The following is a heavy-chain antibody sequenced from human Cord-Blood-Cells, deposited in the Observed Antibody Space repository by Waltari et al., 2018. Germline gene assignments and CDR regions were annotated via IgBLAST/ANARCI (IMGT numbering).Heavy chain of an antibody. J-gene: IGHJ4*02. D-gene: IGHD6-13*01. CDR1: GGSISSYY. CDR2: IYYSGST. Sequence: QVQLQESGPGLVKPSETLSLTCTVSGGSISSYYWSWIRQPPGKGLEWIGYIYYSGSTNYNPSLKSRVTISVDTSKNQFSLKLSSVTAADTAVYYCAREPSSSGWYDYWGQGTLVTVSS. CDR3: AREPSSSGWYDY. V-gene: IGHV4-59*01.